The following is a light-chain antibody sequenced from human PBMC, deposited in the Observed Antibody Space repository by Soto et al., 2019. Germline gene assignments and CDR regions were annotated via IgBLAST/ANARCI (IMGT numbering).Light chain of an antibody. CDR1: SSDVGGYNY. Sequence: QSVLTQPRSVSGSPGQSVTISCTGTSSDVGGYNYVSWYQQHPGKAPKLMIYDVSKRPSGVPDRFSGSKSGNTASLTISGLQAEDEADYYCCSYAGSYTFWVFGGGTKLTGL. CDR2: DVS. V-gene: IGLV2-11*01. CDR3: CSYAGSYTFWV. J-gene: IGLJ3*02.